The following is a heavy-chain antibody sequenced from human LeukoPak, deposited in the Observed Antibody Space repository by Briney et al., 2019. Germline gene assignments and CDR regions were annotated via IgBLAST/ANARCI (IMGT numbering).Heavy chain of an antibody. CDR1: GFNQNA. CDR3: TKDAYNGDCCDWYFDL. Sequence: GGSLRLSCEASGFNQNAMGWVRQAPGKGVEWVASISRSGGNSHYADSVKGRFTSSRDNSKNTMYLQMDSLRAEDTALYYCTKDAYNGDCCDWYFDLWGRGTLVTVSS. CDR2: ISRSGGNS. V-gene: IGHV3-23*01. D-gene: IGHD2-21*01. J-gene: IGHJ2*01.